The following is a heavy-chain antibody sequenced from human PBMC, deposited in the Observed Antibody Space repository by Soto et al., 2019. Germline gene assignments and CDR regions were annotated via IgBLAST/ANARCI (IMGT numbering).Heavy chain of an antibody. Sequence: QVQLVQSGAEVKKPGSSVKVSCKASGGTFNTYGITWVRQASGQGLEWMGGIIPISGTIKFAQKFQGRLTITPDESTSTVYMELSSLTSEDTAVYYCASRERVDAFDVWGQGTMVTVSS. CDR3: ASRERVDAFDV. V-gene: IGHV1-69*01. D-gene: IGHD1-26*01. J-gene: IGHJ3*01. CDR2: IIPISGTI. CDR1: GGTFNTYG.